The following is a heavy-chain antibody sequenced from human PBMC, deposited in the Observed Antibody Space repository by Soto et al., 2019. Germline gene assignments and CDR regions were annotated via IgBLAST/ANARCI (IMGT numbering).Heavy chain of an antibody. D-gene: IGHD1-1*01. CDR2: IWYDGSNK. CDR1: GFTFSSYG. Sequence: GGSLRLSCAASGFTFSSYGMHWVRQAPGKGLEWVAVIWYDGSNKYYADSVKGRFTISRDNSKNTLYLQMNSLRAEDTAVYYCARDWNDEATYYFDYWGQGTLVTVSS. CDR3: ARDWNDEATYYFDY. V-gene: IGHV3-33*01. J-gene: IGHJ4*02.